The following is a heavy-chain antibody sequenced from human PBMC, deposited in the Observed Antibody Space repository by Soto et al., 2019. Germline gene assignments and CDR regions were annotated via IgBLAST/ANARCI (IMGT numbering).Heavy chain of an antibody. CDR1: GDTFSFYT. CDR2: VNPIVSMS. Sequence: QVQLVQSGAEVKKPGSSVKVSCKASGDTFSFYTINWVRQAPGLGLEWMGRVNPIVSMSNYAQKFQGRVTXTXDXXTNTANMQLGSRRSADPAIYDCAANYGSGYRAFDPWGQGALVTVSS. J-gene: IGHJ5*02. CDR3: AANYGSGYRAFDP. V-gene: IGHV1-69*02. D-gene: IGHD3-10*01.